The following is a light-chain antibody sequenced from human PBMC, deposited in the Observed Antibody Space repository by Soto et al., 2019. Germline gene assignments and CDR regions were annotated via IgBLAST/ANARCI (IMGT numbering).Light chain of an antibody. CDR3: QQYNNWPLIT. Sequence: EIVLTQSPGTLSLSPGERATLSCRASQSVSSNYFAWYQQKRGQAPRLLIYGASTRATGIPARFSGSGSGTEFTLTISSLQSEDFAVYYCQQYNNWPLITFGQGTRLEIK. V-gene: IGKV3-15*01. CDR1: QSVSSNY. CDR2: GAS. J-gene: IGKJ5*01.